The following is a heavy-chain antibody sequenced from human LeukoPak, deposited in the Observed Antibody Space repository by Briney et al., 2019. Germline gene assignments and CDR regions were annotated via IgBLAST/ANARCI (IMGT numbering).Heavy chain of an antibody. CDR1: GFNFSNYV. V-gene: IGHV3-30*02. CDR2: IQYDGSHK. J-gene: IGHJ6*03. CDR3: ARDPYNGNYGDSYYYYMDV. Sequence: GGSLRLSCTASGFNFSNYVMHWVRQAPGKGLEWVAFIQYDGSHKSYADSVKGRFTISRDNAKNSLYLQMNSLRAEDTAIYYCARDPYNGNYGDSYYYYMDVWGKGTTVTISS. D-gene: IGHD1-26*01.